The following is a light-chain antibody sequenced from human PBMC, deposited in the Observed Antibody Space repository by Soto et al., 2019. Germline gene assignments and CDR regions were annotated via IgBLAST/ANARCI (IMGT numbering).Light chain of an antibody. V-gene: IGKV4-1*01. CDR1: QSVLYSSNNKNY. J-gene: IGKJ3*01. Sequence: DIVMTQSPDSLAASLGERATINCKSSQSVLYSSNNKNYLAWYQQRPGQPPKLLIYWASTRESGVPDRFSGSGSGTDFTLTISSLQAEDLAVYYCQQYYSIPPTFGPGTKVEIK. CDR3: QQYYSIPPT. CDR2: WAS.